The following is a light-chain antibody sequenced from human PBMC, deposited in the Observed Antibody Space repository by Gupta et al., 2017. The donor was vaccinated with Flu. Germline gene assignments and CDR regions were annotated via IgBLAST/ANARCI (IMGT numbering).Light chain of an antibody. J-gene: IGKJ2*01. CDR1: QSIRNW. V-gene: IGKV1-5*03. CDR3: QQYYTYSAT. CDR2: KAS. Sequence: GYRVSITGRASQSIRNWLAWYQQKPGKAPNLLIYKASSLESGVPSRFSGSGSGTEFTLTISSLQPEDAATYYCQQYYTYSATFGQGTKLEIK.